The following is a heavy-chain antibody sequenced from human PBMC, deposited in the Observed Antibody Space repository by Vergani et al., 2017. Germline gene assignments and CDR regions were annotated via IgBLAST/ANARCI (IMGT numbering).Heavy chain of an antibody. D-gene: IGHD1-26*01. J-gene: IGHJ4*02. CDR2: ISSSSSYT. Sequence: QVQLQQWGAGLLKPSETLSLTCAVYGGSFSDYYMSWIRQAPGKGLEWVSYISSSSSYTNYADSVKGRFTISRDNAKNSLYLQMNSLRAEDTAVYYCARGSGSYYSNYFDYWGQGTLVTVSS. CDR1: GGSFSDYY. CDR3: ARGSGSYYSNYFDY. V-gene: IGHV3-11*06.